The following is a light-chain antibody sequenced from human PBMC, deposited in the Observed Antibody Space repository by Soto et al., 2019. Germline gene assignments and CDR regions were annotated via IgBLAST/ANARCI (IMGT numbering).Light chain of an antibody. J-gene: IGKJ3*01. CDR1: QSVSSNY. CDR2: HAS. CDR3: QRYCGSTLT. V-gene: IGKV3-20*01. Sequence: EIVLTQSPGTLSLSPGERATLSCRASQSVSSNYLAWYQQKPGQAPRLLVYHASSRVTGIPDRFSGSGSGTGFTLTISRLVPEDYAMYYCQRYCGSTLTFGPGTKVDIK.